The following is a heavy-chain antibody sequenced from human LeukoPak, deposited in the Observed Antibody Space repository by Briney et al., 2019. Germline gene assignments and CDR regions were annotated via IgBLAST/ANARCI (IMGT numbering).Heavy chain of an antibody. D-gene: IGHD5-24*01. J-gene: IGHJ4*02. Sequence: GGSLRLSCAASGFTFTTYTMNWVRQAPGKGLEWVSSISSSNGYIYYADSVKGRFTISRDNAKNSLYLQMNSLRAEDTAVYYCAREEGSRDGYNSPVDYWGQGTLVTVSS. CDR3: AREEGSRDGYNSPVDY. CDR2: ISSSNGYI. V-gene: IGHV3-21*01. CDR1: GFTFTTYT.